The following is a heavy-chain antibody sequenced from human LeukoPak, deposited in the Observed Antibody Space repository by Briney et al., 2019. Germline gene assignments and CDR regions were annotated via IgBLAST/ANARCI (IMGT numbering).Heavy chain of an antibody. Sequence: GGSLRLSCAASGFTVSSNYMSWVRQAPGKGLEWVSVIYSGGSTTYADSVKGRFTISRDNAKNTVYLQMNSLRAEDTAVYYCARRRERGASDAFAFWGQGTMVTVSS. J-gene: IGHJ3*01. V-gene: IGHV3-53*01. CDR3: ARRRERGASDAFAF. CDR1: GFTVSSNY. CDR2: IYSGGST. D-gene: IGHD3-16*01.